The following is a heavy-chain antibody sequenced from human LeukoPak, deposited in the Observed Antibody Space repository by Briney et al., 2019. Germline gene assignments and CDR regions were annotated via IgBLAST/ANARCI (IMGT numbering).Heavy chain of an antibody. Sequence: GGSLRLSCAASGFSFSSYAMSWVRQAPGKGLEWVSAISGSGGSTYYADSVKGRFTISRDNSKNTLYLQMNSLRAEDTAVYYCAKDYYYGSGTYWGQGTLVTVSS. CDR1: GFSFSSYA. CDR3: AKDYYYGSGTY. CDR2: ISGSGGST. J-gene: IGHJ4*02. V-gene: IGHV3-23*01. D-gene: IGHD3-10*01.